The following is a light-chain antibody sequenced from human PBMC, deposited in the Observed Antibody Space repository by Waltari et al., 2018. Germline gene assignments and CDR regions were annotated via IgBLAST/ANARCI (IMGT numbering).Light chain of an antibody. J-gene: IGKJ3*01. CDR1: QDISNY. Sequence: DIQMTQSPSSLSASVGDRVTITCQASQDISNYLNWYQQKPGKAPKLLIYDASNLETGVPSRFSGSGSGTDFTFTISNLQPEDIATYYCQQYDNLFTFGPGTKVDMK. CDR3: QQYDNLFT. V-gene: IGKV1-33*01. CDR2: DAS.